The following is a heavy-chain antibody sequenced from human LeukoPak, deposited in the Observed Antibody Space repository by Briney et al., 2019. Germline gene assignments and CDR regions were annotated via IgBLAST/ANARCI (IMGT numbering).Heavy chain of an antibody. CDR3: AKDSKYCTNGVCPLDY. J-gene: IGHJ4*02. Sequence: GGSLRLSCAASGFTFSSYSMNWVRQAPGKGLEWVSYISSSSSTIYYADSVKGRFTISRDNAKNSLYLQMNSLRAEDTAVYYCAKDSKYCTNGVCPLDYWGQGTLVTVSS. CDR2: ISSSSSTI. V-gene: IGHV3-48*01. CDR1: GFTFSSYS. D-gene: IGHD2-8*01.